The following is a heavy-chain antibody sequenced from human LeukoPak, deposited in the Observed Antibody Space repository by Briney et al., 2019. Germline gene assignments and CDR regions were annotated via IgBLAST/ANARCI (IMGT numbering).Heavy chain of an antibody. V-gene: IGHV4-59*12. Sequence: SETLSLTCTVSGGSISSYYWSWIRQPPGKGLEWIGYIYYSGSTNYNPSLKSRVTISVDTSKNQFSLKLSSVTAADTAVYYCAREAHYYLYYYYMDVWGKGTTVTVSS. J-gene: IGHJ6*03. CDR1: GGSISSYY. CDR2: IYYSGST. D-gene: IGHD1-26*01. CDR3: AREAHYYLYYYYMDV.